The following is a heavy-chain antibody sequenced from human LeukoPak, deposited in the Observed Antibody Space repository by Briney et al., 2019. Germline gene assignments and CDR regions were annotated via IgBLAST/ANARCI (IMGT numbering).Heavy chain of an antibody. D-gene: IGHD6-13*01. CDR1: GGSISTYY. J-gene: IGHJ5*02. CDR3: ARDLGTSWSVWFDP. V-gene: IGHV4-4*07. CDR2: IYTSVNP. Sequence: KPSETLSLTCTASGGSISTYYWSWIRQPAGKGLEWIGRIYTSVNPNYNPSLKSRVTMSVDTSKNQFSLKLTSVTAADTAVYYCARDLGTSWSVWFDPWGQGTLVTVSS.